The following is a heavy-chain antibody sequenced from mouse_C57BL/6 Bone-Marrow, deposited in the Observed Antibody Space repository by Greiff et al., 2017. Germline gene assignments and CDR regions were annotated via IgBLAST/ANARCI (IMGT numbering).Heavy chain of an antibody. CDR3: AREGITTVAYYFDY. J-gene: IGHJ2*01. D-gene: IGHD1-1*01. CDR2: ISDGGSYT. Sequence: EVKVVESGGGLVKPGGSLKLSCAASGFTFSSYAMSWVRQTPEKRLEWVATISDGGSYTYYPDNVKGRFTISRDNAKNNLYLQMSHLKSEDTAMYYCAREGITTVAYYFDYWGQGTTLTVSS. V-gene: IGHV5-4*01. CDR1: GFTFSSYA.